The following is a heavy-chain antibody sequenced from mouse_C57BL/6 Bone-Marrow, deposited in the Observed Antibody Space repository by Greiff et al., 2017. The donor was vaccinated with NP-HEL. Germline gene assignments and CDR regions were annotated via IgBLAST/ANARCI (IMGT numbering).Heavy chain of an antibody. J-gene: IGHJ2*01. Sequence: QVQLQQSGAELARPGASVKLSCKASGYTFTSYGISWVKQRTGQGLEWIGEIYPRSGNTYYNEKFKGKATLTADKSSSTAYMELRSLTSEDSAVYFCARRDYGSSRYYFDYWGQGTTLTVSS. V-gene: IGHV1-81*01. D-gene: IGHD1-1*01. CDR3: ARRDYGSSRYYFDY. CDR2: IYPRSGNT. CDR1: GYTFTSYG.